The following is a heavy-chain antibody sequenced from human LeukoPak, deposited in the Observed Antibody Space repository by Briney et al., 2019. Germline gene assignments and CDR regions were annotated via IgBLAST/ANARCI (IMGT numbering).Heavy chain of an antibody. Sequence: RGESLKISCQGSGSRFTSYWIGWVRRLPGKGLEWMGIIYTGDSDTRYRPSFQGQVTISADKSINTAYLQWSSLKASDTAMYYCARVVDYDTSGYQTKNWFDPWGQGTLVTVSS. D-gene: IGHD3-22*01. CDR3: ARVVDYDTSGYQTKNWFDP. J-gene: IGHJ5*02. V-gene: IGHV5-51*01. CDR1: GSRFTSYW. CDR2: IYTGDSDT.